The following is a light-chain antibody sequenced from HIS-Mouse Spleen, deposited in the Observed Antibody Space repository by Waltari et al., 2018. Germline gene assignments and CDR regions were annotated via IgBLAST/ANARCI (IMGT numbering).Light chain of an antibody. J-gene: IGLJ2*01. CDR1: SSYVGRYNY. Sequence: QSALTQPASVSGSPGQSITISCTGTSSYVGRYNYVSWYQQHPGKAPQLMIYDVSNRPSGVSNRFSGSKSGNTASLTISGLQAEDEADYYCSSYTSSSFNVVFGGGTKLTVL. V-gene: IGLV2-14*03. CDR3: SSYTSSSFNVV. CDR2: DVS.